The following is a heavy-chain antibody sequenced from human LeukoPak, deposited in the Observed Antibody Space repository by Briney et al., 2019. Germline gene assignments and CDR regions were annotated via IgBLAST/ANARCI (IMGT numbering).Heavy chain of an antibody. V-gene: IGHV3-7*01. CDR3: ARDSPGYGAYVS. D-gene: IGHD5-12*01. CDR2: IKEDGSRE. Sequence: PGGSLRLSCTASRFTFSTYWMTWVRQAPAKGLEWVANIKEDGSREYYVDSVKGRFTISRDNAKNSLYLQMDSLTAEDTAVYYCARDSPGYGAYVSWGQGTLVSVSS. CDR1: RFTFSTYW. J-gene: IGHJ1*01.